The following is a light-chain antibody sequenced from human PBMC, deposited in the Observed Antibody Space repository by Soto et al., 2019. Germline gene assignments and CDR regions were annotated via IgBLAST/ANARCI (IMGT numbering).Light chain of an antibody. CDR3: QQYGNSPWT. Sequence: EVVLTQSPGTLALSRGXRATLSCRASQSVSSSYLAWYQHRPGQAPRLLIFGASSRATGIPDRFSGTGSGTDFTLTISRLEPEDFAVYYCQQYGNSPWTFGQGTKVDSK. J-gene: IGKJ1*01. CDR1: QSVSSSY. CDR2: GAS. V-gene: IGKV3-20*01.